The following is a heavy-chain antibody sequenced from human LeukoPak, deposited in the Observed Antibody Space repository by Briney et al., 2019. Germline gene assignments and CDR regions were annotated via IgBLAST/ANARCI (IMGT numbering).Heavy chain of an antibody. CDR1: GFTFRSYA. D-gene: IGHD3-16*01. J-gene: IGHJ4*02. CDR3: ARGFGRYYFDY. V-gene: IGHV3-66*01. CDR2: IYSSSSGGST. Sequence: GGSLRLSCAASGFTFRSYAMSWVRQAPGKGLEWVSIIYSSSSGGSTYNADSVKGRFTISRDNSKNTLYLQMNSLRAEDTAVYYCARGFGRYYFDYWGLGTLVTVSS.